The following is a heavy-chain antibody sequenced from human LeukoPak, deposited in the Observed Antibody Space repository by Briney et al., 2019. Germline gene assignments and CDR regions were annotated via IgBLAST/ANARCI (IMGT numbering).Heavy chain of an antibody. D-gene: IGHD3-10*01. CDR1: GFTVSSNS. V-gene: IGHV3-53*01. CDR2: IYSDNT. J-gene: IGHJ6*03. Sequence: PGGSLRLSCTVSGFTVSSNSMSWVRQAPGKGLEWVSFIYSDNTHYSDSVKGRFTISRDNSKNMVYLQMNSLRAEDTAVYYCARSLRVRGVPDYMDVWGKGTTVTISS. CDR3: ARSLRVRGVPDYMDV.